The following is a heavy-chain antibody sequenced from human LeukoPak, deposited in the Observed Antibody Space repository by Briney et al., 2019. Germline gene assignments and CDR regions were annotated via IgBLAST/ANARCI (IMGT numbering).Heavy chain of an antibody. V-gene: IGHV1-69*13. CDR1: GGTFSSYA. Sequence: SVKVSCKASGGTFSSYAISWVRQAPGQGLEWMGGIIPIFGTANYAQKFQGRVTITADESTSTAYMELSSLRSEDTAVYYCARAQWLEYYFDYWGQGTRVTVSS. CDR2: IIPIFGTA. CDR3: ARAQWLEYYFDY. D-gene: IGHD6-19*01. J-gene: IGHJ4*02.